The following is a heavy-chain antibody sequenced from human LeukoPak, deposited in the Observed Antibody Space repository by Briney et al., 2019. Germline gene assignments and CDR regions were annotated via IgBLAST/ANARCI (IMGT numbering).Heavy chain of an antibody. CDR2: INHSGST. J-gene: IGHJ3*02. D-gene: IGHD2-2*01. CDR1: GGSFSGYY. Sequence: SETLSLTCAVYGGSFSGYYWSWIRQPPGKGLEWIGEINHSGSTYYNPSLKSRVTISVDTSKNQFSLKLSSVTAADTAVHYCANGGSTSSHAFDIWGQGTMVTVSS. V-gene: IGHV4-34*01. CDR3: ANGGSTSSHAFDI.